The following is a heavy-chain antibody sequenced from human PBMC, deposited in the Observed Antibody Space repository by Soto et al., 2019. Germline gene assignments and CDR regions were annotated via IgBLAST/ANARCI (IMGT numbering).Heavy chain of an antibody. D-gene: IGHD3-10*01. Sequence: QVQLVQSGAEVKKPGASVKVSCKASGYTFTSYGISSVRQAPGQGLEWMGWISAYNGNTNYAQKLQGRVTMTTDTSTSTAYMELRSLRCDDTAVYYCASKYLYYYGSGNTNYYGMDVWGQGTTVTVSS. J-gene: IGHJ6*02. V-gene: IGHV1-18*01. CDR1: GYTFTSYG. CDR3: ASKYLYYYGSGNTNYYGMDV. CDR2: ISAYNGNT.